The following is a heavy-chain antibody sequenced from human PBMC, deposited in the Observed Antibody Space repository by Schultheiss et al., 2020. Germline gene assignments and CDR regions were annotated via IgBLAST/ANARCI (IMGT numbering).Heavy chain of an antibody. J-gene: IGHJ6*02. V-gene: IGHV3-23*01. CDR3: ARKEAVVASTLRVPLYGMDV. CDR2: ISVSGDTT. Sequence: GGSLRLSCAASGFTFSSYAMSWVRQAPGKGLEWVSSISVSGDTTYYADSVKGRFTISRDNSKNTLFLQMNSLRAEDTAIYYCARKEAVVASTLRVPLYGMDVWGQGTTVTVSS. D-gene: IGHD2-15*01. CDR1: GFTFSSYA.